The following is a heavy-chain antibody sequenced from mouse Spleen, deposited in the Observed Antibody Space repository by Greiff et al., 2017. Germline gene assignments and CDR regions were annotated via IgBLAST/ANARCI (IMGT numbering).Heavy chain of an antibody. CDR3: ARPPITTVDWFAY. Sequence: EVKLVESGGGLVKPGGSLKLSCAASGFTFSSYAMSWVRQTPEKRLEWVATISSGGGNTYYPDSVKGRFTISRDNAKNTLYLQMSSLKSEDTAMYYCARPPITTVDWFAYWGQGTLVTVSA. D-gene: IGHD1-1*01. V-gene: IGHV5-9*04. J-gene: IGHJ3*01. CDR2: ISSGGGNT. CDR1: GFTFSSYA.